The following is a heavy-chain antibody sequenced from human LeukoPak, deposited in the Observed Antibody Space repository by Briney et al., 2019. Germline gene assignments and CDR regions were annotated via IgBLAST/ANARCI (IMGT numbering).Heavy chain of an antibody. D-gene: IGHD2-21*02. V-gene: IGHV1-46*01. CDR2: INPSGGST. J-gene: IGHJ3*02. CDR3: ATDLDSGDHEAGAFDI. CDR1: GYTFTSYY. Sequence: ASVKVSCKASGYTFTSYYIHWVRQAPGQGLEWMGIINPSGGSTSYAQKFQGRVTMTRDTSTSTVYMELSSLRSEDTAVYYCATDLDSGDHEAGAFDIWGQGTMVTVSS.